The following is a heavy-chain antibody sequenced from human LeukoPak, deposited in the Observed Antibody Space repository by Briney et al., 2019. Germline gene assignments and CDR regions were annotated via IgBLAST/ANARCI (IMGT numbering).Heavy chain of an antibody. CDR2: IYTSGST. CDR1: GGSISSYY. V-gene: IGHV4-4*07. J-gene: IGHJ6*02. D-gene: IGHD2-21*01. CDR3: ARDCPGAACGGLLYGMDV. Sequence: SETLSLTCTVSGGSISSYYWSWIRQPAGKGLEWIGRIYTSGSTNYNPSLKSRVTMSVDTSKNQFSLKLNSVTAADTAVYYCARDCPGAACGGLLYGMDVWGQGTTVTVSS.